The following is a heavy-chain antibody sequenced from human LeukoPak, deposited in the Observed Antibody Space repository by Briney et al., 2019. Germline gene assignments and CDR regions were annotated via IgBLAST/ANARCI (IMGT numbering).Heavy chain of an antibody. V-gene: IGHV4-39*01. CDR2: IFYSGST. CDR3: ARHENDYVWGSYRYYFDY. Sequence: SETLSLTCTVSGGFISSSSYYWGWIRQPPGKGLEWIGSIFYSGSTYYHPSLQSRVTISVDTSKNQFSLKLSSVTAADTAVYYCARHENDYVWGSYRYYFDYWGQGTLVTVSS. CDR1: GGFISSSSYY. J-gene: IGHJ4*02. D-gene: IGHD3-16*02.